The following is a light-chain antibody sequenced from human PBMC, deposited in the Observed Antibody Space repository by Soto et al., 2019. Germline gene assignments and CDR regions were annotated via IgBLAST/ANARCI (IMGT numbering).Light chain of an antibody. J-gene: IGLJ2*01. CDR3: AAWDDSLNVS. CDR2: SNN. CDR1: SSNIGSNT. Sequence: QSALTQPPSASGTPGQRVTISCSGSSSNIGSNTVNWYQQLPGTAPKLLIYSNNQRPSGVPDRFSGSKSGTSASLAISGLQSEDEADYYCAAWDDSLNVSFGGGTKVTVL. V-gene: IGLV1-44*01.